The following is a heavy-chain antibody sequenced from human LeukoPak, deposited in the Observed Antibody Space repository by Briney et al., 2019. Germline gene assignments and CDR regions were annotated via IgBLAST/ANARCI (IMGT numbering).Heavy chain of an antibody. Sequence: GASVKVSCKAAGYTFTSYYMHWVRQAPGQGLEWMGIINPSGGSTSYAQKFQGRVTMTRDMSTSTVYMELSSLRSEDTAVYYCARGLAQKDYFDYWGQGTLVTVSS. V-gene: IGHV1-46*01. CDR1: GYTFTSYY. CDR3: ARGLAQKDYFDY. J-gene: IGHJ4*02. CDR2: INPSGGST.